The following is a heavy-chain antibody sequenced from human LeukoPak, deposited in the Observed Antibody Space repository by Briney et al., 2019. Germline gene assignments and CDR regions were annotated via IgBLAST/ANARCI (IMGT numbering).Heavy chain of an antibody. D-gene: IGHD2/OR15-2a*01. J-gene: IGHJ4*02. V-gene: IGHV4-59*01. CDR3: ARDALSHRPGATDY. Sequence: SETLSLTCTVSGGSISSYYWSWLRQPPGKGLGWFGYIYYSGSTNCNPSLKSRVTISVDTSKNQFSLKLSSVTAADTAVYYCARDALSHRPGATDYWGQGTLVTVSS. CDR2: IYYSGST. CDR1: GGSISSYY.